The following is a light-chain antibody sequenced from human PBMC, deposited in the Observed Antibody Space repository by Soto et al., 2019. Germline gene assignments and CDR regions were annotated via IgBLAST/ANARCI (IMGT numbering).Light chain of an antibody. J-gene: IGKJ1*01. CDR1: QSISSY. Sequence: DIQMTQSPSSLSASVGGRVTITCRASQSISSYLNWYQQKPGKAPKLLIYAASSLQSGVPSRFSGSGPGTDFTLTISRLQPEDFATYYCQQSYSTPRTFGQGTKVDIK. CDR3: QQSYSTPRT. CDR2: AAS. V-gene: IGKV1-39*01.